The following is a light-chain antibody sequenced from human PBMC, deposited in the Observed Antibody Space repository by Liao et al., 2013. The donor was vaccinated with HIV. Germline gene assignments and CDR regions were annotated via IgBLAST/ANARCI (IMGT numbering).Light chain of an antibody. J-gene: IGLJ2*01. CDR1: NIGSKS. Sequence: SYELSQPPSVSVAPGTTARVTCGGYNIGSKSVHWYQQKPGQAPVLVIYYNNDRPSGIPERFSGSNSGNTATLTISRVEAGDEADYYCQVWDTSGDHPRVFGGGTRLTV. CDR3: QVWDTSGDHPRV. V-gene: IGLV3-21*04. CDR2: YNN.